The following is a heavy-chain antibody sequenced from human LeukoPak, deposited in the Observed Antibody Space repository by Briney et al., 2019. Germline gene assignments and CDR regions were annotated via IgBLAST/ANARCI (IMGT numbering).Heavy chain of an antibody. CDR2: IYYSGST. Sequence: SETLSLTCTVSGGSISSSSYYWGWIRQPPGKGLEWIGSIYYSGSTYYNPSLKSRVTISVDTSKNQFSLKLSSVTAADTAVYYCARRWWLRTKQKRGWFDPWGQGTLVTVSS. CDR1: GGSISSSSYY. V-gene: IGHV4-39*01. D-gene: IGHD5-12*01. CDR3: ARRWWLRTKQKRGWFDP. J-gene: IGHJ5*02.